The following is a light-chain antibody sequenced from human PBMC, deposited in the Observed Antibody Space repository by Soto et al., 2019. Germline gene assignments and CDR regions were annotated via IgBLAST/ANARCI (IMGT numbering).Light chain of an antibody. CDR1: QSVSSF. Sequence: IVMTQSPATLSVSPGERATLSCRASQSVSSFVAWYQQKPGQAPRLLIYGASTRATGIPARFSGSGSGTEFTLHISSLQSEDFAVYYCQQYNTWPPWPFGQGTKVEIK. V-gene: IGKV3-15*01. CDR3: QQYNTWPPWP. J-gene: IGKJ1*01. CDR2: GAS.